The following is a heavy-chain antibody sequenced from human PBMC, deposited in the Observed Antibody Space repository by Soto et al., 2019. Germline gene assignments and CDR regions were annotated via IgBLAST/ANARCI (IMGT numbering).Heavy chain of an antibody. CDR3: AKEGRSASGYSSFPFGYNWFDP. V-gene: IGHV3-9*01. D-gene: IGHD6-6*01. CDR2: ISWNSGSI. Sequence: GGSLRLSCAASGFTFDDYAMHWVRQAPGKGLEWVSGISWNSGSIGYADSVKGRFTISRDNAKNSLYLQMNSLRAEDTALYYCAKEGRSASGYSSFPFGYNWFDPWGQGTLVTVSS. J-gene: IGHJ5*02. CDR1: GFTFDDYA.